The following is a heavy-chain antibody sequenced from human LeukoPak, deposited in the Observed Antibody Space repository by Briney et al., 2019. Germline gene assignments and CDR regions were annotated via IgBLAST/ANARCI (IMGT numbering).Heavy chain of an antibody. J-gene: IGHJ3*02. CDR2: IYYSGST. V-gene: IGHV4-59*01. CDR3: ANARGSDAFDI. Sequence: SETLSLTCTVSGGSIGSYYWSWIRQPPGKGLEWIGYIYYSGSTNYNPSLKSRVTISVDTSKNQFSLKLSSVTAADTAVYYCANARGSDAFDIWGQGTMVTVSS. D-gene: IGHD3-16*01. CDR1: GGSIGSYY.